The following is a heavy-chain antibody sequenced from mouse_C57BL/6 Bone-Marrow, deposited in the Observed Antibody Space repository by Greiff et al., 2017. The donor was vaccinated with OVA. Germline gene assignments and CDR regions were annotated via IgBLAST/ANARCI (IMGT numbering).Heavy chain of an antibody. J-gene: IGHJ4*01. CDR1: GFNIKNTY. CDR3: ARGNFGSSFYAMDY. CDR2: LAPANDNT. D-gene: IGHD1-1*01. V-gene: IGHV14-3*01. Sequence: VQLQQSVAELVRPGASVKLSCTASGFNIKNTYMHWVKQRPEQGLEWIGRLAPANDNTKYAPKFQGKAPMTADTSSNTAYLQLSSLASEDTAVYCCARGNFGSSFYAMDYWGQGTSVTVSS.